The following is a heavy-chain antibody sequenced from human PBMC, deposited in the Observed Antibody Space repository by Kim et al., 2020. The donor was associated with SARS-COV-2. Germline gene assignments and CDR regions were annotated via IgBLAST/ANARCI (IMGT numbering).Heavy chain of an antibody. CDR2: INPNGGET. Sequence: ASVKVSCKVSGYNFNDHYIHWVRQAPGQGLEWMGWINPNGGETKYAEKFHGKASMTRDMSTNTAYVELYSLSFDDTAVYYCARDSAPDYWCQGTLVTVSS. CDR1: GYNFNDHY. V-gene: IGHV1-2*02. J-gene: IGHJ4*02. CDR3: ARDSAPDY.